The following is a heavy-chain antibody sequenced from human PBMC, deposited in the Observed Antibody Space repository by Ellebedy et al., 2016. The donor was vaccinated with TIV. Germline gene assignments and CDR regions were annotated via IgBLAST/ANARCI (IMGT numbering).Heavy chain of an antibody. V-gene: IGHV4-38-2*02. CDR2: IYYSGST. Sequence: SETLSLTCTVSGYSISSGYYWGWIRQPPGRGLEWIGSIYYSGSTYYNPSLKSRVTIAVDTSKNQFSLKLSSVTAADTAVYYCAREGRGNSAGMDVWGKGTTVTVSS. CDR1: GYSISSGYY. J-gene: IGHJ6*04. CDR3: AREGRGNSAGMDV. D-gene: IGHD4-23*01.